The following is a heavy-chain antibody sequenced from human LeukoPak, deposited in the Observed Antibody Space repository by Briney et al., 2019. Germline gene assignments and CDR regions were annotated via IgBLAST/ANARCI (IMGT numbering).Heavy chain of an antibody. J-gene: IGHJ3*02. CDR1: GFTFRSYS. D-gene: IGHD3-22*01. Sequence: GWALRLSCAASGFTFRSYSMHWVRQAPGKGLEGVSYISSTSSTIYYADSGKGRFTIPRDNAKNSLYLQMNSLRDEDTAVYYCARAAPYYYDSSGYSAFDSWGQGPVVTVSA. CDR3: ARAAPYYYDSSGYSAFDS. V-gene: IGHV3-48*02. CDR2: ISSTSSTI.